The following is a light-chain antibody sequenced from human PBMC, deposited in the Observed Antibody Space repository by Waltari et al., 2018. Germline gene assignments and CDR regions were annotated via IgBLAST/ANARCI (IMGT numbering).Light chain of an antibody. J-gene: IGLJ1*01. CDR2: EGS. CDR3: CSYAGSSTYV. CDR1: SSDVGSNNL. V-gene: IGLV2-23*01. Sequence: QSALTQPASVSGPPGQSITISCTGTSSDVGSNNLVSWYQQHPGKAPKLMIYEGSKRPSGVSNRFSGSKSGNTASLTISGLQAEDEADYYCCSYAGSSTYVFGTGTKVTVL.